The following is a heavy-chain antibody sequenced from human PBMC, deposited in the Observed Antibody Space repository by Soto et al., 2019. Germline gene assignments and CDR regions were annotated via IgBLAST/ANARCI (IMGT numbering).Heavy chain of an antibody. CDR1: GGTFSSYA. Sequence: QVQLVQSGAEVQKPGSSVKVSCKASGGTFSSYAISWVRQAPGQGLEWMGGIIPIFGTANYAQKFQGRVTIPADESTSTAYMELSSMRSEDTAVYYCARAKLWSGQNNPYYFDYWGQGTLVTVSS. CDR3: ARAKLWSGQNNPYYFDY. D-gene: IGHD3-3*01. J-gene: IGHJ4*02. CDR2: IIPIFGTA. V-gene: IGHV1-69*01.